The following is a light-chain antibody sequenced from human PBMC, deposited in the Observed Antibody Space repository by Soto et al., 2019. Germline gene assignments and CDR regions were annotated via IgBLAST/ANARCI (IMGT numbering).Light chain of an antibody. CDR3: SSYTSSSTLGV. V-gene: IGLV2-14*01. J-gene: IGLJ1*01. Sequence: QSALTQFASVSGSPGQSITISCTGTSSDVGGYNYVSWYQQHPGKAPKLMIFEVSNRPSGVSSRFSGSKSGNTASLTISGLQAEDEADYYCSSYTSSSTLGVFGTGTKVTV. CDR2: EVS. CDR1: SSDVGGYNY.